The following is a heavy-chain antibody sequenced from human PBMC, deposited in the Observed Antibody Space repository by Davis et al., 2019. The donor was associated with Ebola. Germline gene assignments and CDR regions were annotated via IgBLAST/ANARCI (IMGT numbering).Heavy chain of an antibody. D-gene: IGHD3-10*01. CDR2: ISGSGGST. CDR1: GFTFSSYA. CDR3: ARGQLWFGELASGYYFDY. Sequence: GGSLRLSCAASGFTFSSYAMSWVRQAPGKGLEWVSAISGSGGSTYYADSVKGRFTISRDNSKNTLYLQMNSLRAEDTAVYYCARGQLWFGELASGYYFDYWGQGTLVTVSS. J-gene: IGHJ4*02. V-gene: IGHV3-23*01.